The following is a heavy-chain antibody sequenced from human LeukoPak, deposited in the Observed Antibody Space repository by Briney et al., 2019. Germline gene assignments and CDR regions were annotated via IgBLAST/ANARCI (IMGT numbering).Heavy chain of an antibody. CDR3: ARTLTGGRTSDY. J-gene: IGHJ4*02. D-gene: IGHD7-27*01. V-gene: IGHV4-59*01. CDR1: GGSISSYY. Sequence: SETLSLTCTVSGGSISSYYWSWIRQPPGKGLEWIGYIYYSGSTNYNPSLKSRVTISVDTSKNQFSLKLSSVTAADTAVYYCARTLTGGRTSDYWGQGTLVTVSS. CDR2: IYYSGST.